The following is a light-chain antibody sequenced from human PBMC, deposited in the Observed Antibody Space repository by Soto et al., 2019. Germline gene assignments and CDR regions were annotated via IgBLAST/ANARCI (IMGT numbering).Light chain of an antibody. V-gene: IGKV3-20*01. J-gene: IGKJ5*01. CDR2: AAS. Sequence: EIVLTQSPGALSLAPGDRATLSCWASESMGVYLAWYQQRPGQAPRLLIYAASRRASGTPHRFSGSGSERAFTLAISGLEPADFGVYYCQQYVTSPSITFGQGTRLEIK. CDR3: QQYVTSPSIT. CDR1: ESMGVY.